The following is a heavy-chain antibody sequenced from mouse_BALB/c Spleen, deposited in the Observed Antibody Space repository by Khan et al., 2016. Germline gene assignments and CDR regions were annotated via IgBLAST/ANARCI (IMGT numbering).Heavy chain of an antibody. J-gene: IGHJ1*01. D-gene: IGHD2-1*01. Sequence: QIQLVQSGPELKKPGETVKISCKASGYTLANYGVIWVKQAPGKGLKWMVWINTYTGETIYTDDFKGRFAFSLETSANIVYLEINNPKNEDTATSFCARDFGNYGYFDVWGAGTTVTVSS. CDR1: GYTLANYG. V-gene: IGHV9-3-1*01. CDR3: ARDFGNYGYFDV. CDR2: INTYTGET.